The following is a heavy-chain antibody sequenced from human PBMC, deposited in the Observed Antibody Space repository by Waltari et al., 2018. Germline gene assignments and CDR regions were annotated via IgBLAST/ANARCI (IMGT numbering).Heavy chain of an antibody. D-gene: IGHD5-18*01. CDR2: IYYSGST. Sequence: QVQLQESGPGLVKPSETLSLTCTVSGGPISSYYWSCIRQPPGKGLEWIGYIYYSGSTNYNPSLKSRVTISVDTSKNQFSLKLSSVTAADTAVYYCARLLGKRIQLWSPYNWFDPWGQGTLVTVSS. CDR1: GGPISSYY. V-gene: IGHV4-59*08. CDR3: ARLLGKRIQLWSPYNWFDP. J-gene: IGHJ5*02.